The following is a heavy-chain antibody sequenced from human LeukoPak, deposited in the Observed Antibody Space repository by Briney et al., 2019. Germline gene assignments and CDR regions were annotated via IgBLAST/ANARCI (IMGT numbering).Heavy chain of an antibody. CDR2: ISSSGSTI. J-gene: IGHJ5*02. V-gene: IGHV3-48*03. D-gene: IGHD4-17*01. Sequence: PGGSLRLSCAASGFTFSSYEMNWVRQAPGKGLEWVSYISSSGSTIYYADSVKGRFTISRDNAKNSPYLQMNSLRAEDTAVYYCARSYDYGDPWGFDPWGQGTLVTVSS. CDR3: ARSYDYGDPWGFDP. CDR1: GFTFSSYE.